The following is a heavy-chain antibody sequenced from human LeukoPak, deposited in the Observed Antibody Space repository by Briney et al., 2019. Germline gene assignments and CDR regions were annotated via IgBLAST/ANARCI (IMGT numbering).Heavy chain of an antibody. CDR3: ASHLWGAPYGLDV. CDR1: GGSLSTYY. CDR2: IYYSGST. Sequence: SETLSLTCTVPGGSLSTYYWSWIRQPPGKGLEWIGYIYYSGSTNYNPSLKSRVTISVDTSKNQFSLKLSSVTAADTAVYYCASHLWGAPYGLDVWGQGTTVTVSS. V-gene: IGHV4-59*01. D-gene: IGHD3-3*02. J-gene: IGHJ6*02.